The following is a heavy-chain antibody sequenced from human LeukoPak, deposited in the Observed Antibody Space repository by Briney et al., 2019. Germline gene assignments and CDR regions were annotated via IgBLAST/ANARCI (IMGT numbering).Heavy chain of an antibody. D-gene: IGHD2-21*02. CDR1: GGSFSGYY. Sequence: SETLSLTCAVYGGSFSGYYWSWIRQTPGKGLEWIGEIYHSGSTNYNPSLKTRVTISIDTSKSQFSLKVNPVTAADTAVYYCARGHSSVVTGIPYYFDYWGQGTLVTVSS. V-gene: IGHV4-34*01. CDR3: ARGHSSVVTGIPYYFDY. J-gene: IGHJ4*02. CDR2: IYHSGST.